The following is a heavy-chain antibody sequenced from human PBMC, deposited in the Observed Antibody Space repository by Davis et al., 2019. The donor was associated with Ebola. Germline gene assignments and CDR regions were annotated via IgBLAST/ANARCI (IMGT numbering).Heavy chain of an antibody. Sequence: MPSETLSLTCTVSGGSISSYYWNWIRQPPGKGLEWIGYIYYSGSTNYNPSLKSRVTISVDTSKNQFSLKLSSVTAADTAVYYCARGRLLWFGELFPWGQGTLVTVSS. CDR2: IYYSGST. CDR1: GGSISSYY. J-gene: IGHJ5*02. CDR3: ARGRLLWFGELFP. D-gene: IGHD3-10*01. V-gene: IGHV4-59*12.